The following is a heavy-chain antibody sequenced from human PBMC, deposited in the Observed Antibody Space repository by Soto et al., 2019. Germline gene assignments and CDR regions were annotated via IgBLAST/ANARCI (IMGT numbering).Heavy chain of an antibody. D-gene: IGHD3-10*01. CDR3: ARRALLLSTPNDY. Sequence: VESLKISCNGSGYSFTSYWIGWVRQMPGKGLEWMGIIYPGDSDTRYSPSFQGQVTISADKSISTAYLQWSSLKASDTAMYYCARRALLLSTPNDYWGQGTLVTVSS. CDR1: GYSFTSYW. J-gene: IGHJ4*02. V-gene: IGHV5-51*01. CDR2: IYPGDSDT.